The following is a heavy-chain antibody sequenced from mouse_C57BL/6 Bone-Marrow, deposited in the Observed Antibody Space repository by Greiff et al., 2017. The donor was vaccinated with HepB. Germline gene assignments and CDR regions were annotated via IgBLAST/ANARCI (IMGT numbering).Heavy chain of an antibody. V-gene: IGHV5-6*01. CDR1: GFTFSSYG. CDR2: ISSGGSYT. J-gene: IGHJ4*01. Sequence: EVKLVESGGELVKPGGSLKLSCAASGFTFSSYGMSWVRQTQDKRLEWVATISSGGSYTYYPDSVKGRFTISRDNAKNTLYLQMRSLKSEDTAMYYCASQITTVGDYAMDYWGQGTSVTVSS. CDR3: ASQITTVGDYAMDY. D-gene: IGHD1-1*01.